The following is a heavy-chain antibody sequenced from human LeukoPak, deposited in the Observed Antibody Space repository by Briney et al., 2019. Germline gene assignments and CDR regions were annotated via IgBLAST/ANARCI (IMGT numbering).Heavy chain of an antibody. D-gene: IGHD3/OR15-3a*01. Sequence: PGGSLRLSCAASGFTFSSYWMHWVRQAPGKGLEWVALISYDGIKKSYADSVKGRFTISRENSKNTLYVQMNGLRAEDTAVYYCARVGYTYGFLGAFDIWGQGTMVTVSS. CDR3: ARVGYTYGFLGAFDI. V-gene: IGHV3-30*03. CDR1: GFTFSSYW. J-gene: IGHJ3*02. CDR2: ISYDGIKK.